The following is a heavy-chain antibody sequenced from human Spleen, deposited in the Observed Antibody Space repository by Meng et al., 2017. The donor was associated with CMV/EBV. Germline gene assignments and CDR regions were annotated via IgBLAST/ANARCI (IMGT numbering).Heavy chain of an antibody. V-gene: IGHV3-21*01. CDR3: ARDPYDTNGLDY. CDR1: GFTFSTCA. Sequence: CAASGFTFSTCAMNWVRQAPGKGLEWVSSVSSGSSYIYYADSVKGRFTISRDNVKNSLYLQMNRLRADDTAVYYCARDPYDTNGLDYWGQGTLVTVSS. CDR2: VSSGSSYI. D-gene: IGHD3-22*01. J-gene: IGHJ4*02.